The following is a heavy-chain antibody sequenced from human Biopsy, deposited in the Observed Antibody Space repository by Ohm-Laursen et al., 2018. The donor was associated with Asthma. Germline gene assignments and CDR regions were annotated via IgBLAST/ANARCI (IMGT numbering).Heavy chain of an antibody. V-gene: IGHV3-53*01. Sequence: SLRLSCSAPGFAVSRDYMFWVRQAPGKGLEWVSVIYSGGTSHTADSARGRFTISRDFSKNTLHLQMHSLRVEDTAVYYCARGDSSGWSHYYFDYWGQGTLVTVSS. J-gene: IGHJ4*02. CDR2: IYSGGTS. CDR1: GFAVSRDY. CDR3: ARGDSSGWSHYYFDY. D-gene: IGHD6-19*01.